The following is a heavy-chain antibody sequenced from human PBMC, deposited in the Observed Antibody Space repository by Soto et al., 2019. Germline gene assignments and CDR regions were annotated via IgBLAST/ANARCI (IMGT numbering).Heavy chain of an antibody. Sequence: GGSLRLSCAASGFTFSSYGMHWVRQAPGKGLEWVAVIWYDGSNKYYADSVKGRFTISRDNSKSTLYLQMNSLRAEDPAVYYWAREPGIEVAGVFDYWGRGTLVTVSS. CDR2: IWYDGSNK. D-gene: IGHD6-19*01. CDR3: AREPGIEVAGVFDY. CDR1: GFTFSSYG. V-gene: IGHV3-33*01. J-gene: IGHJ4*02.